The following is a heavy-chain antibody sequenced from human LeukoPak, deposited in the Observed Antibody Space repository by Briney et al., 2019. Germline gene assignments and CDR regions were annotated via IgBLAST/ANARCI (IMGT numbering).Heavy chain of an antibody. CDR2: IYYSGST. CDR3: ARGRDGYNYYFDY. Sequence: SETLSLTCAVYGGSFSGYYWSWIRQPPGKGLEWIGYIYYSGSTNYNPSLKSRVTISVDTSKNQFSLKLSSVTAADTAVYYCARGRDGYNYYFDYWGQGTLVTVSS. V-gene: IGHV4-59*01. J-gene: IGHJ4*02. CDR1: GGSFSGYY. D-gene: IGHD5-24*01.